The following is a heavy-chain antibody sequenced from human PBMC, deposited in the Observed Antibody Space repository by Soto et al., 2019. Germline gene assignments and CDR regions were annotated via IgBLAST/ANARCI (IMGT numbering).Heavy chain of an antibody. D-gene: IGHD5-18*01. CDR3: ATSLYSYGPRFSY. CDR1: CGSISSYY. V-gene: IGHV4-59*01. Sequence: PSETLSLTCTVSCGSISSYYWSWIRQPPGKGLEWIGYIYYSGSTNYNPSLKSRVTISVDTSKNQLSLKLSSVTAADTAVYYCATSLYSYGPRFSYWGQGTLVTVSS. CDR2: IYYSGST. J-gene: IGHJ4*02.